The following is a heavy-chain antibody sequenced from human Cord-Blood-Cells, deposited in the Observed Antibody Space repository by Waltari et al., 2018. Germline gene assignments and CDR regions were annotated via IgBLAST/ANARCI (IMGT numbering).Heavy chain of an antibody. V-gene: IGHV1-2*02. CDR3: ARDHYDSSGYYYYYGMDV. CDR1: GYTFTGYY. J-gene: IGHJ6*02. D-gene: IGHD3-22*01. Sequence: QVQLVQSGAEVKKPGASVKVSCKASGYTFTGYYMHWVRQAPAQGLEWKGWINPNSGGKNYAQKLKGRATMTRDTSISTAYMERSRLRSDDTAVYYCARDHYDSSGYYYYYGMDVWGQGTTVTVSS. CDR2: INPNSGGK.